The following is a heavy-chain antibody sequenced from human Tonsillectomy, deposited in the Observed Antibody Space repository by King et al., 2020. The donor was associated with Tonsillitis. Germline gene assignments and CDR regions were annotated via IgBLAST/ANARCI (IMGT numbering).Heavy chain of an antibody. CDR2: IYYSGST. CDR3: ARVGAATDYYYMDV. D-gene: IGHD2-15*01. V-gene: IGHV4-59*08. J-gene: IGHJ6*03. CDR1: GGSISSYY. Sequence: VQLQESGPGLVKPSETLSLTCTVSGGSISSYYWSWIRQPPGKGLEWIGYIYYSGSTNYNPPLKSRVTISVDTSKNQFSLKLSSVTAADTAVYYCARVGAATDYYYMDVWGKGTTVTVSS.